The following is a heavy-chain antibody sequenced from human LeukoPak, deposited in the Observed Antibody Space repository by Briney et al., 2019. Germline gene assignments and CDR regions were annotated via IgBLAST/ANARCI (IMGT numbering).Heavy chain of an antibody. CDR1: GVSISSSNSY. Sequence: SETLSLTCTVSGVSISSSNSYWGWIRQPPGKGLEWIGSVYYTGNTYYNASLKSRVTIVIDTSKNRISLRLTSVTATDTAMYYCARQTGSGLFTLPGGQGTLVTVSS. V-gene: IGHV4-39*01. CDR2: VYYTGNT. CDR3: ARQTGSGLFTLP. J-gene: IGHJ4*02. D-gene: IGHD3/OR15-3a*01.